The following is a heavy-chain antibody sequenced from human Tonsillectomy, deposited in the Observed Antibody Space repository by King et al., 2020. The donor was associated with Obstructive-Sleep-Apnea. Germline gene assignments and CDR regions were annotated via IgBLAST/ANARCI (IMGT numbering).Heavy chain of an antibody. CDR1: GFTFDAFA. V-gene: IGHV3-9*01. J-gene: IGHJ4*02. Sequence: VQLVESGGGLVQPDGSLRLSCAGSGFTFDAFAMYWVRQAPGKGLEWVSGITWNGDNAGYADSVRGRFTISRDNAKNSLYLHMTSLRSDDTAMYYCATVADYWGQGTLITVSS. CDR3: ATVADY. CDR2: ITWNGDNA.